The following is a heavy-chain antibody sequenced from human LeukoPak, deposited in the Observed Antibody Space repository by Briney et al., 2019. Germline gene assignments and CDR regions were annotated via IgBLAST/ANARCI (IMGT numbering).Heavy chain of an antibody. V-gene: IGHV3-30*02. CDR1: GFTFSSFG. Sequence: PGGSPRLSCAASGFTFSSFGMHWVRQAPGKGLEWVAFIRYDGSEKYYANSVEGRCTISRDHSKNAVYLQMNSLRAEDTAVYYCAKDPWDCSGRSCPMYYYYMDVWGKGTTVTVSS. CDR3: AKDPWDCSGRSCPMYYYYMDV. J-gene: IGHJ6*03. D-gene: IGHD2-15*01. CDR2: IRYDGSEK.